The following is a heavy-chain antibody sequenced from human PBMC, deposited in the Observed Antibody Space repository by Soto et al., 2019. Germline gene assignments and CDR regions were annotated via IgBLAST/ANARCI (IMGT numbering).Heavy chain of an antibody. V-gene: IGHV4-39*01. CDR3: ARCEGPSN. J-gene: IGHJ4*02. CDR1: GGSISSSSYY. D-gene: IGHD3-3*02. Sequence: QLQLQESGPGLVKPSETLSLTCTVSGGSISSSSYYWGWIRQPPGKGLEWIGRIYYSGCTYYNLSRKSRVPISVDTSKNRFALKLSSVNAADTAVYYCARCEGPSNWGQGTLVTVSS. CDR2: IYYSGCT.